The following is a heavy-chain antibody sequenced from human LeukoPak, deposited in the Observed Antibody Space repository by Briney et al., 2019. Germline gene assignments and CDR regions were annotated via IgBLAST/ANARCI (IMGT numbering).Heavy chain of an antibody. D-gene: IGHD3-16*01. CDR2: ISKSSADI. CDR3: ARDIRAGGVTLYFYY. J-gene: IGHJ4*02. V-gene: IGHV3-11*01. Sequence: GGSLRLSCTASGFSFSDYYMSWIRQAPGEGLERLSFISKSSADIHYAASVRRRFIISMDNAQNSLYLQINSLRAEDTAVYYCARDIRAGGVTLYFYYWCQGALDTVSS. CDR1: GFSFSDYY.